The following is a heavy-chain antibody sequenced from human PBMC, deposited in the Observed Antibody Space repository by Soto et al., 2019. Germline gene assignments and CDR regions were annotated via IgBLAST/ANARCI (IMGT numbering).Heavy chain of an antibody. CDR1: GGTFSSYA. V-gene: IGHV1-69*12. CDR3: AATHWLLKKKPFPFAY. D-gene: IGHD2-2*03. Sequence: QVQLVQSGAEVKKPGSSVKVSCKASGGTFSSYAISWVRQAPGQGLEWMGGIIHIFGTANYAQKFQGRVTITADESTSTAYMELSRLRSEDTAVYYCAATHWLLKKKPFPFAYWGQGTLVTVSS. CDR2: IIHIFGTA. J-gene: IGHJ4*02.